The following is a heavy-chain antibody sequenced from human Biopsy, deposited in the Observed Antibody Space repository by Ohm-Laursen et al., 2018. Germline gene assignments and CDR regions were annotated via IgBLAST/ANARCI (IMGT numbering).Heavy chain of an antibody. J-gene: IGHJ4*02. V-gene: IGHV1-18*01. Sequence: ESSVKVSCKPSGYTFTSYDISWVRQAPGQGLEWMGWISPYNDKTSYPPKLQDRVTMTADTSTNTAHMELRSLRSDDTAVYYCARVFCTSTTCYGLLDNWGQGTVVTVSS. CDR2: ISPYNDKT. D-gene: IGHD2/OR15-2a*01. CDR1: GYTFTSYD. CDR3: ARVFCTSTTCYGLLDN.